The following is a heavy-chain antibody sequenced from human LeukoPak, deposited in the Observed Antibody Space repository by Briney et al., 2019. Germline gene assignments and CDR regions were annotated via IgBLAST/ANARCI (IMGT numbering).Heavy chain of an antibody. V-gene: IGHV1-2*02. J-gene: IGHJ4*02. Sequence: ASVKVSCKASGYTFTGYYMHWLRQAPGQGLEGMGWINPNSGGTNYAQKFQGRVTMTRDTSISTAYMELSRLRSDDTAVYYCARAVQLERTYYFDYWGQGTLVTVSS. CDR2: INPNSGGT. CDR3: ARAVQLERTYYFDY. D-gene: IGHD1-1*01. CDR1: GYTFTGYY.